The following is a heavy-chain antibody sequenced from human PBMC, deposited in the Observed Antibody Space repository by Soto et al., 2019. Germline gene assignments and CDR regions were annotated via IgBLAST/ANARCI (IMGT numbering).Heavy chain of an antibody. Sequence: GGSLRLSCAASGFTFSSYAMHWVRQAPGKGLEYVSAISRNGGSTYYASSVKGRFSISRDNSKNTLYLQMASLRAEDMAVYYCARDGVDNYYYYYYMDVWGKGTTVTVSS. CDR2: ISRNGGST. CDR1: GFTFSSYA. CDR3: ARDGVDNYYYYYYMDV. J-gene: IGHJ6*03. D-gene: IGHD3-3*01. V-gene: IGHV3-64*01.